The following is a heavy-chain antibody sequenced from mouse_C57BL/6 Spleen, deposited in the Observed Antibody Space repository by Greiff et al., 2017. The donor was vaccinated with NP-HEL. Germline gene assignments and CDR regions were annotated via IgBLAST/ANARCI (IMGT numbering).Heavy chain of an antibody. CDR2: IYPGSGST. V-gene: IGHV1-55*01. J-gene: IGHJ4*01. Sequence: VKLQQPGAELVKPGASVKMSCKASGYTFTSYWITWVKQRPGQGLEWIGDIYPGSGSTNYNEKFKSKATLTVDTSSSTAYMQLSSLTSEDSAVYYCARETIYYGNYDAMDYWGQGTSVTVSS. CDR1: GYTFTSYW. CDR3: ARETIYYGNYDAMDY. D-gene: IGHD2-1*01.